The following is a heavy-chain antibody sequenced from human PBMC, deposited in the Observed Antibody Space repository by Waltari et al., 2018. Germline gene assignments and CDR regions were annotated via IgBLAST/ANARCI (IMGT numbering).Heavy chain of an antibody. V-gene: IGHV3-23*05. J-gene: IGHJ4*02. D-gene: IGHD1-26*01. Sequence: RGPGKGLEWVASFHSSGSKAYYAEAVTGRCTISKDNAKNTVYLEVNSRRVDDTATYYCAKRGGTGSVAVGGIHCDHWGQGTLGTVSS. CDR3: AKRGGTGSVAVGGIHCDH. CDR2: FHSSGSKA.